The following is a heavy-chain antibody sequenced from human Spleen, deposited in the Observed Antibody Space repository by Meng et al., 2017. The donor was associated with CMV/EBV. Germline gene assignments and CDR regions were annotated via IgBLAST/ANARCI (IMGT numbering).Heavy chain of an antibody. D-gene: IGHD1-1*01. J-gene: IGHJ4*02. CDR3: AKRAGTANFDY. Sequence: GESLKISCAASGFTVSSNYMSWVRQAPGKGLEWVSVIYSGGSTYYADSVKDRFTISRDNSKNTLYLQMNSLRAEDTAVYYCAKRAGTANFDYWGQGALVTVSS. CDR2: IYSGGST. CDR1: GFTVSSNY. V-gene: IGHV3-53*01.